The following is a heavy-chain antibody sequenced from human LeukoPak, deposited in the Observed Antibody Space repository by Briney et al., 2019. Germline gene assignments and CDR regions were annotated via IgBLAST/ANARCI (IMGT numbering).Heavy chain of an antibody. CDR3: ARDSPRWGFYY. Sequence: PGGSLRLSCAASGFTFSSYEMNWVRQAPGKGLEWVSFISSSGGTIYCADSVKGRFTISRDNAKNSLYLQMNSLRAEDTAVYYCARDSPRWGFYYWGQGTLVTGSS. CDR2: ISSSGGTI. CDR1: GFTFSSYE. D-gene: IGHD3-16*01. V-gene: IGHV3-48*03. J-gene: IGHJ4*02.